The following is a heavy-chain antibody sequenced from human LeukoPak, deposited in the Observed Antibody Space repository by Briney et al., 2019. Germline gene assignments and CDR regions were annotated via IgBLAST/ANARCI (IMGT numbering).Heavy chain of an antibody. Sequence: ASVKVSCKASGYTLTNYDINWVRQATGQGLEWVGWMNPNSGNTGYAQKFQGRVAMTWNTSISTAYMDLSSLRSEDTALYYCARGLRREQQLLRAFDYWGQGTLVTVSS. CDR1: GYTLTNYD. J-gene: IGHJ4*02. CDR2: MNPNSGNT. CDR3: ARGLRREQQLLRAFDY. V-gene: IGHV1-8*01. D-gene: IGHD6-13*01.